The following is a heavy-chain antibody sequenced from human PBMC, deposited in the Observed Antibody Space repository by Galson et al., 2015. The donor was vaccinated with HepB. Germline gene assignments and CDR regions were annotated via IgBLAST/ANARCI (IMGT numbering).Heavy chain of an antibody. D-gene: IGHD3-3*02. CDR1: GASTSSGGYY. CDR3: ARLPHGSIFGYFDY. V-gene: IGHV4-31*03. Sequence: SLTCFVSGASTSSGGYYWSWIRQHPGKDLEWIGYINYSGSGNFNPSLRSRVKISVDTSKNHFSLNLSSVTAADTAVYYCARLPHGSIFGYFDYWGQGTLVTVSS. CDR2: INYSGSG. J-gene: IGHJ4*02.